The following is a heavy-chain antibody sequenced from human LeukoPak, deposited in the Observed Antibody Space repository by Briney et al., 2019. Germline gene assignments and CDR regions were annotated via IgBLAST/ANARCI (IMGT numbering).Heavy chain of an antibody. CDR1: GGSISSYY. CDR3: ARDWGAAAGIRRAFDI. V-gene: IGHV4-59*12. D-gene: IGHD6-13*01. J-gene: IGHJ3*02. Sequence: SETLSLTCTVSGGSISSYYWSWIRQPPVKGLEWIGYIYYSGSTNYNPSLKSRVTMSVDTSKNQFSLKLSSVTAADTAVYYCARDWGAAAGIRRAFDIWGQGTMVTVSS. CDR2: IYYSGST.